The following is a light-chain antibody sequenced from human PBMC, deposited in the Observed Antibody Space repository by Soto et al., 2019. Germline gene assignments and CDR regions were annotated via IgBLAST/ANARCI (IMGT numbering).Light chain of an antibody. Sequence: EIVMTQSPATLSVSPGETATLSCRASQSVSSNLAWYQQKPGQAPRLLIYGTSTRATEIPARFSGSGSGTEFTLTISSLQSEDFADYYCQQYNNFWTFGQGTKVEIK. CDR3: QQYNNFWT. V-gene: IGKV3-15*01. J-gene: IGKJ1*01. CDR2: GTS. CDR1: QSVSSN.